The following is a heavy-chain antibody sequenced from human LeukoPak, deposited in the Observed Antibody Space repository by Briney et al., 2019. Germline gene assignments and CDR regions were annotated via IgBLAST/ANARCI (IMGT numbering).Heavy chain of an antibody. V-gene: IGHV4-34*01. CDR2: INHSGST. J-gene: IGHJ3*02. CDR1: GGSFSGYY. Sequence: SETLSLTCAVYGGSFSGYYWSWIRQPPGKGLEWIGEINHSGSTNYNPSLKSRATISVDTSKNQFSLKLSSVTAADTAVYYCARYSLRDYLRAFDIWGQGTMVTVSS. CDR3: ARYSLRDYLRAFDI. D-gene: IGHD2/OR15-2a*01.